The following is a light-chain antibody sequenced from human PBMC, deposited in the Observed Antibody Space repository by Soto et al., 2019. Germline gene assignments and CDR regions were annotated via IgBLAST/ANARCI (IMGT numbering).Light chain of an antibody. J-gene: IGKJ1*01. CDR3: QQYHNWPPWT. CDR1: ESVKSN. Sequence: EIVMTQSPATLSVSPGERATLSCRASESVKSNLAWYQRKPGQAPRLLIYGASTRATGIPGRFNGSGSGTDFTLTISSLESEDFAVYYCQQYHNWPPWTFGQGTKVEIK. CDR2: GAS. V-gene: IGKV3-15*01.